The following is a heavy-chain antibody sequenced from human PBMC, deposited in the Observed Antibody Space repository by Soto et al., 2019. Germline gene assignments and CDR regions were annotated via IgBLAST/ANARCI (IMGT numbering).Heavy chain of an antibody. J-gene: IGHJ4*02. CDR1: GFTFSSYW. Sequence: EVQLVESGGGLVQPGGSLRLSCAASGFTFSSYWMSWVRQAPGKGLEWVANMNQDGSQNFYVDSVKGRFTISRDNAKTSLYLQMNSLRDEDTAVYYCARDDGWGWLLFDYWGRGTLVTVSS. CDR3: ARDDGWGWLLFDY. D-gene: IGHD3-16*01. CDR2: MNQDGSQN. V-gene: IGHV3-7*01.